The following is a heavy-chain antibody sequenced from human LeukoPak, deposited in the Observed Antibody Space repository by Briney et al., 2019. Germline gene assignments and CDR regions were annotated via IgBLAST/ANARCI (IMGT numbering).Heavy chain of an antibody. CDR2: INPSGGST. J-gene: IGHJ4*02. CDR3: ARVRYSSSWGDY. D-gene: IGHD6-13*01. CDR1: GYTFTNYY. V-gene: IGHV1-46*01. Sequence: ASVKVSCKASGYTFTNYYIHWVRQAPGRGLEWMGIINPSGGSTSYAQKFQGRVTMTRDMSTSTVYMELSSLRSDDTAVYYCARVRYSSSWGDYWGQGTLVTVSS.